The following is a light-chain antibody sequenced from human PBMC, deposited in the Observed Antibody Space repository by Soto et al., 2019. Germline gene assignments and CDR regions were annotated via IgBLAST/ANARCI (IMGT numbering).Light chain of an antibody. Sequence: EIVLTQSPGTLSLSPGERATLSCRASQSVSSSYLAWYQQKPGQAPRLLIYGASSRATGLPDRFSGSGSGTDFTLTISRLEPEDFAVYYCQQYGSSPRTCGQGTKVELK. CDR1: QSVSSSY. CDR3: QQYGSSPRT. V-gene: IGKV3-20*01. J-gene: IGKJ1*01. CDR2: GAS.